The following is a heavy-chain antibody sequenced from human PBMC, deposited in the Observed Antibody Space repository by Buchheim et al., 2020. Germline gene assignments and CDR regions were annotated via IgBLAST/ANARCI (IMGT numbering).Heavy chain of an antibody. CDR2: INPSGGST. Sequence: QVQLVQSGAEVKKPGASVKVSCKASGYTFTSYYMHWVRQAPGQGLEWMGLINPSGGSTGYAQKFQGRVTMNRDTSTSTVYMELSSLRSEDTAVYYCAREGARQGSGSSYFDYWGQGTL. D-gene: IGHD3-10*01. V-gene: IGHV1-46*01. J-gene: IGHJ4*02. CDR1: GYTFTSYY. CDR3: AREGARQGSGSSYFDY.